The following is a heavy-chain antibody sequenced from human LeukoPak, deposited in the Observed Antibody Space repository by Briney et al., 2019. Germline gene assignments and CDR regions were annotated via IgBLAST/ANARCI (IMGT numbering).Heavy chain of an antibody. CDR2: TFYRSQWYN. V-gene: IGHV6-1*01. D-gene: IGHD3-16*01. J-gene: IGHJ6*03. CDR3: ARAGETGGGFYKYYYYIDV. CDR1: GDSVSSNSAA. Sequence: SQTLALTCAISGDSVSSNSAAWNWIRQSPWRGLEWLGRTFYRSQWYNDYAVSVESRITINADTSKNQFFLHLNSVTPEDTAVYYCARAGETGGGFYKYYYYIDVWGKGTTVTVSS.